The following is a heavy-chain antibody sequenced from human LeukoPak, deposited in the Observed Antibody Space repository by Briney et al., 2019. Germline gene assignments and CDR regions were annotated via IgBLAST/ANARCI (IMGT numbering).Heavy chain of an antibody. Sequence: GSLRLSCAASGFTFSNYAMCWVRQAPGKGLEWVSVISASGATTYNADSVKGRFTISRDNSENTLYLQMNSLRADDTAVYYCAKQRSSYYDSSDYWGQGTLVTVSS. J-gene: IGHJ4*02. CDR3: AKQRSSYYDSSDY. V-gene: IGHV3-23*01. CDR2: ISASGATT. CDR1: GFTFSNYA. D-gene: IGHD3-22*01.